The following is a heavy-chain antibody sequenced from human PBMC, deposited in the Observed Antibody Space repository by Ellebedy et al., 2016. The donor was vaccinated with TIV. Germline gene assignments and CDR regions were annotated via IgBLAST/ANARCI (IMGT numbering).Heavy chain of an antibody. D-gene: IGHD2-2*01. J-gene: IGHJ6*02. CDR3: ARDAVAVGCSSTSCSPGMDV. Sequence: AASVKVSCKASGGTFSSYAISWVRQAPGQGLEWMGGIIPIFGTANYAQKFQGRVTITADESTSTAYMELSSLRSEDTAVYYCARDAVAVGCSSTSCSPGMDVWGQGTTVTVSS. CDR1: GGTFSSYA. CDR2: IIPIFGTA. V-gene: IGHV1-69*13.